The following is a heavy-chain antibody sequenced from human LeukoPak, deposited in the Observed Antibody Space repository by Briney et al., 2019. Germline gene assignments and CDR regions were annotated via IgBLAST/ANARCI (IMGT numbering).Heavy chain of an antibody. V-gene: IGHV3-23*01. D-gene: IGHD2-15*01. CDR1: GFTLSSYA. CDR2: ISGSGGST. J-gene: IGHJ4*02. CDR3: AKDLGYCSGGSC. Sequence: GGSLRLSCAASGFTLSSYAMSWVRQAPGTGLEWVSAISGSGGSTYYADSVKGRFTISRDNSKNTLYLQMNSLRAEDTAVYYCAKDLGYCSGGSCWGQGTLVTVSS.